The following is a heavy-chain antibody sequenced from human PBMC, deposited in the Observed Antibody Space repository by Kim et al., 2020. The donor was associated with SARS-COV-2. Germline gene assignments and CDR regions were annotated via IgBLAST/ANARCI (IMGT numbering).Heavy chain of an antibody. J-gene: IGHJ6*02. D-gene: IGHD5-18*01. CDR3: AADPQLWGYGMDV. Sequence: YAQKFQERVTITRDMSTSTAYMELSSLRSEDTAVYYCAADPQLWGYGMDVWGQGTTVTVSS. V-gene: IGHV1-58*01.